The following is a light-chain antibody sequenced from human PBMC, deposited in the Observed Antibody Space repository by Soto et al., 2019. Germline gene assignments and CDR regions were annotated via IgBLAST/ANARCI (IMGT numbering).Light chain of an antibody. J-gene: IGLJ7*01. CDR2: LNSDGSH. V-gene: IGLV4-69*01. CDR1: SGHSSYA. Sequence: QLVLTQWPSASASLGASVKLTCTLSSGHSSYAIAWHQQQPEKGPRFLMRLNSDGSHNKGYGIPDRFSGSNSGAERYLTISSLQSEDEDDYYCQTWGTDVSVFGGGTQLTVL. CDR3: QTWGTDVSV.